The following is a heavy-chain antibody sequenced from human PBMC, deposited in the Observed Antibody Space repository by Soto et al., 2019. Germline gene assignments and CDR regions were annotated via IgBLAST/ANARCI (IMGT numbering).Heavy chain of an antibody. J-gene: IGHJ6*03. D-gene: IGHD2-21*02. CDR1: GGSISSYY. CDR2: IYYSGST. CDR3: ARDKVSVTEGYYYYYMDV. V-gene: IGHV4-59*01. Sequence: PSETLSLTCTVSGGSISSYYWSWIRQPPGKGLEWIGYIYYSGSTNYNPSLKSRVTISVDTSKNQFSLKLSSVTAADTAVYYCARDKVSVTEGYYYYYMDVWGKGTTVTVSS.